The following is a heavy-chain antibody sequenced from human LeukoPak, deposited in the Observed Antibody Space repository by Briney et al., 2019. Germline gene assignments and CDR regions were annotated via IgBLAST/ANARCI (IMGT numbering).Heavy chain of an antibody. D-gene: IGHD2-21*02. CDR1: GFTFRAST. J-gene: IGHJ4*02. CDR2: IANQI. CDR3: ARDRCGDYDY. Sequence: GGSLRLSCAASGFTFRASTMAWVRQAPGEGLEWVSAIANQIFYADSVKGRFTISRDDSRNTLYLQMNSLRVEDSAIYYCARDRCGDYDYWGQGTLVTVSS. V-gene: IGHV3-23*01.